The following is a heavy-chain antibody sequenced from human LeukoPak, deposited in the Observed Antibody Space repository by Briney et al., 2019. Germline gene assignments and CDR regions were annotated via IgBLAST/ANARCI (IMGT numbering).Heavy chain of an antibody. D-gene: IGHD6-19*01. Sequence: PGGSLRLSRAASGFTFSDYYMSWIRQAPGKGLEWVSYISSSGSTIYYADSVKGRFTISRDNAKNSLYLQMNSLRAEDTAVYYCARDVKEQWLLPFFDYWGQGTLVTVSS. J-gene: IGHJ4*02. V-gene: IGHV3-11*01. CDR1: GFTFSDYY. CDR2: ISSSGSTI. CDR3: ARDVKEQWLLPFFDY.